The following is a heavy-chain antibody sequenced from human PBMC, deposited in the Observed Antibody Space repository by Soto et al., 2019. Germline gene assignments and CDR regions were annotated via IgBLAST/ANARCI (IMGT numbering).Heavy chain of an antibody. Sequence: ASVKVSCKASGYTFTTYDIHWVRQGTGQGLEWMGWMNPGSGDTGYAQKFQGRVTMTRDISIATAYMELSSLRSDDTAIYYCARMETFGSLNWFDPWGQGTLVTVSS. CDR1: GYTFTTYD. CDR2: MNPGSGDT. CDR3: ARMETFGSLNWFDP. D-gene: IGHD3-16*01. V-gene: IGHV1-8*01. J-gene: IGHJ5*02.